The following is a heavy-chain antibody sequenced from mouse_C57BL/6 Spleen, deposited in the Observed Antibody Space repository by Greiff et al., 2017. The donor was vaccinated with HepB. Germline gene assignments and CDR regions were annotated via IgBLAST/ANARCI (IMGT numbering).Heavy chain of an antibody. Sequence: EVQLVESGGGLVKPGGSLKLSCAASGFTFSSYAMSWVRQTPEKRLEWVATISDGGSYTYYPDNVKGRFTISRDNAKNNLYLQMSHLKSEDTAMYYGAREDYYGSSYDYFDYWGQGTTLTVSS. V-gene: IGHV5-4*01. CDR3: AREDYYGSSYDYFDY. CDR2: ISDGGSYT. J-gene: IGHJ2*01. CDR1: GFTFSSYA. D-gene: IGHD1-1*01.